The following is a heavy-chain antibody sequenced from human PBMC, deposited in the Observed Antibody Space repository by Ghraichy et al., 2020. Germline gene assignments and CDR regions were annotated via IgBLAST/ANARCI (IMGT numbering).Heavy chain of an antibody. D-gene: IGHD3-10*01. J-gene: IGHJ6*02. V-gene: IGHV3-20*04. CDR1: GFTFDDYG. Sequence: GGSLRLSCAASGFTFDDYGMSWVRQAPGKGLEWVSGINWNGGSTGYADSVKGRFTISRDNAKNSLYLQMNSLRAEDTALYYCARVLGETLRKREWDHVYYYYGMDVWGQGTTVTVSS. CDR3: ARVLGETLRKREWDHVYYYYGMDV. CDR2: INWNGGST.